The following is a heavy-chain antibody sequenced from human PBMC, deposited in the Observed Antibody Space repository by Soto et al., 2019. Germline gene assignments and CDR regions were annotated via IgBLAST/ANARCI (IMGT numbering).Heavy chain of an antibody. Sequence: QVQLVQSGAEVKKPGASVKVSCKASGYTFTSYGISWVRQAPGQGLEWMGWISAYNGNTNYAQKLQGRVTMPTDTSTSTGYMELRSLRSDDTAVYYCVVAAHPYYFDYWGQGTLVTVSS. CDR3: VVAAHPYYFDY. J-gene: IGHJ4*02. CDR2: ISAYNGNT. D-gene: IGHD2-15*01. CDR1: GYTFTSYG. V-gene: IGHV1-18*01.